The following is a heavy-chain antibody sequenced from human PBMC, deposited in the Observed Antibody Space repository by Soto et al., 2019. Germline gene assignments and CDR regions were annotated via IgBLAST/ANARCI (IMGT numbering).Heavy chain of an antibody. V-gene: IGHV3-74*03. CDR2: INTDGSVA. Sequence: PGGSLRLSCAASGFTFSSYWMHWVRQAPGKGLVWVSRINTDGSVAMYVDSVKGRFTISRDNAKNSLYLQMNSLRADDAAVYYCARDRSGYDSTVDVWGQGTTVTVSS. D-gene: IGHD5-12*01. CDR1: GFTFSSYW. CDR3: ARDRSGYDSTVDV. J-gene: IGHJ6*02.